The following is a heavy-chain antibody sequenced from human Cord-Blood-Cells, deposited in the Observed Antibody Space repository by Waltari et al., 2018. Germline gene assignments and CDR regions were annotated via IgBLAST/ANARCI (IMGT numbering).Heavy chain of an antibody. J-gene: IGHJ3*02. CDR2: INHSGST. V-gene: IGHV4-34*01. D-gene: IGHD2-2*02. Sequence: QVQLQQWGAGLLKPSETLSLTCAVYGGSFSGYYWSWIRQPPGKGLEWIGEINHSGSTNYNPALKSRVTISVDTSKTQFSLKLSSVTAADTAVYYCARHVYCSSTSCYMDAFDIWGQGTMVTVSS. CDR1: GGSFSGYY. CDR3: ARHVYCSSTSCYMDAFDI.